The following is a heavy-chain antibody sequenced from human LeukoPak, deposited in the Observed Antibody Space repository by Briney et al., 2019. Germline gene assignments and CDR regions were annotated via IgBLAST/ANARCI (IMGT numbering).Heavy chain of an antibody. CDR3: ARDPPGGYCSGGSCYHY. CDR2: ISGTGTGGIT. V-gene: IGHV3-23*01. D-gene: IGHD2-15*01. Sequence: GGSLRLSCAASGFTFSTYAMSWVRQAPGKGLEWVSAISGTGTGGITYFADSVKGRFTISRDISKNTLYLLMNSLRAEDTAVYYCARDPPGGYCSGGSCYHYWGQGTLVTVSS. CDR1: GFTFSTYA. J-gene: IGHJ4*02.